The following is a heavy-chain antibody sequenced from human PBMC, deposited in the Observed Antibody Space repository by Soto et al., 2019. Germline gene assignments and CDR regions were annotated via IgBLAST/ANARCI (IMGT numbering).Heavy chain of an antibody. J-gene: IGHJ4*02. V-gene: IGHV1-18*04. CDR3: ARDRGYSGYGGPFDC. Sequence: QVQLVQSGAEVKKPGASVKVSCKASGYTFTSYGISWVRQAPGQGLEWMGWISAYNGNTNYAQKLQGRVTMTTDTSTSTADMEPRSLRSDDTAVYYCARDRGYSGYGGPFDCWGQGTLVTVSS. D-gene: IGHD5-12*01. CDR1: GYTFTSYG. CDR2: ISAYNGNT.